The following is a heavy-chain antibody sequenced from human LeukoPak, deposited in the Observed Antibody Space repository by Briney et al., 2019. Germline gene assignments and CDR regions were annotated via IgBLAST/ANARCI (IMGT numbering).Heavy chain of an antibody. J-gene: IGHJ4*02. CDR3: ARAYDSSGYSDY. CDR2: IYYSETT. D-gene: IGHD3-22*01. V-gene: IGHV4-59*01. CDR1: GGSISSYY. Sequence: PSETLSLTCTVSGGSISSYYWSWIRQPPGKGLEWIGYIYYSETTNYNPSLKSRVTISVDTSKSQFSLRLSSVTATDTAVYYCARAYDSSGYSDYWGQGTLVTVSS.